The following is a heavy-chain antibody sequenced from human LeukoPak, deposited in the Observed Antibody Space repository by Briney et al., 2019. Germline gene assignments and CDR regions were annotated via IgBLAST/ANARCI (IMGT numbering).Heavy chain of an antibody. CDR2: ITSSGST. Sequence: GGSLRLSCAASGFTFSTYAITWVRQAPGKGLEWISTITSSGSTYYANSVKGRFTISRDNSKNTLYLQMNSLRAEDTAVYYCAKDPGYCSGGSCYTPFDYWGQGTLVTVSS. V-gene: IGHV3-23*01. J-gene: IGHJ4*02. D-gene: IGHD2-15*01. CDR3: AKDPGYCSGGSCYTPFDY. CDR1: GFTFSTYA.